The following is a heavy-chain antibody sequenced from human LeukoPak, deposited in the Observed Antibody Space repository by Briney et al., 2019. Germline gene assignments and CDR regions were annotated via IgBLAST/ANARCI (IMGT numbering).Heavy chain of an antibody. CDR1: GFTFSTYA. CDR2: ISGSGGGT. J-gene: IGHJ4*02. Sequence: PWGSLRLSCAASGFTFSTYAMSWVRQAPGTGLGWVSAISGSGGGTYYADSVKGRFTISRDNSKNTLYLQMSSLRAEDTAIYYCAKDSCSSTTCYWDYWGQGTLVTVSS. CDR3: AKDSCSSTTCYWDY. V-gene: IGHV3-23*01. D-gene: IGHD2-2*01.